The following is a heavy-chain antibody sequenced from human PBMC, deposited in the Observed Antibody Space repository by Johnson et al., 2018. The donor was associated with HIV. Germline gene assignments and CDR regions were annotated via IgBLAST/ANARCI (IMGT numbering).Heavy chain of an antibody. J-gene: IGHJ3*02. CDR1: AFPFDDYA. Sequence: HLAESRGGLVQPGRSLPLSYSASAFPFDDYAMHWVRPAPGKGLAWVSGPSWNSGSLVSAASVKGRFTISRDNAKNALYLQMNSLRAEDTALYYCEAVVSAFDIWGQGTMVTVSS. D-gene: IGHD2-15*01. CDR2: PSWNSGSL. CDR3: EAVVSAFDI. V-gene: IGHV3-9*01.